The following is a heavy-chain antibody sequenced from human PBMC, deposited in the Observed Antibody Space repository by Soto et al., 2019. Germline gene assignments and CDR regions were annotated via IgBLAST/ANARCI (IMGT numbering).Heavy chain of an antibody. J-gene: IGHJ4*02. CDR3: ARARRRAAILL. Sequence: SETLSLTCAVYGGSFIGYYCIFIRQPPWKGLEWIGEINHSGSTNYNPSLKSRVTISVDTSKNQFSLKLSSVTAADTAVYYCARARRRAAILLWGQGTLVTVSS. CDR2: INHSGST. V-gene: IGHV4-34*01. D-gene: IGHD5-12*01. CDR1: GGSFIGYY.